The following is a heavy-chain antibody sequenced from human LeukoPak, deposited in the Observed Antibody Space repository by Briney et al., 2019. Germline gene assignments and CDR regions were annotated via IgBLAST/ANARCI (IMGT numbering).Heavy chain of an antibody. V-gene: IGHV4-30-2*01. CDR1: GGSMNRDDYS. CDR3: ARVGSIAPRPWMTTRGSWFDP. D-gene: IGHD6-6*01. J-gene: IGHJ5*02. Sequence: NASETLSLTCTVSGGSMNRDDYSWTWVRQPPGKGLEWIGYISHRGSTEYNPSLKSRVTISVDTSKSQFSLNLSSVTAADTAVYYCARVGSIAPRPWMTTRGSWFDPWGQGTLVTVSS. CDR2: ISHRGST.